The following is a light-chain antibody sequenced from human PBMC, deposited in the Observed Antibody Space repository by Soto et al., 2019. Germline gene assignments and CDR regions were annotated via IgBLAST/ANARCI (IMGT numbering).Light chain of an antibody. J-gene: IGKJ4*01. Sequence: IVLTQSTGTLSVSPGVRATPSCMTSQIVSTSKLAWYQQKPGQAPSLLIYGAYNRATGTPARFSGSGSGTEFTLTIRRLKSEDFAVYYCQKYNNWPPLTLGGVKKVDLK. V-gene: IGKV3-15*01. CDR1: QIVSTSK. CDR2: GAY. CDR3: QKYNNWPPLT.